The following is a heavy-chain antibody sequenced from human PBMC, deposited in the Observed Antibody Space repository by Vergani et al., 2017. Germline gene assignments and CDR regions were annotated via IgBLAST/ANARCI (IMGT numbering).Heavy chain of an antibody. CDR2: ISSSSSYI. CDR1: GFTFSSYS. Sequence: EVQLVESGGGLVKPGGSLRLSCAASGFTFSSYSMNWVRQAPGKGLEWVSSISSSSSYIYYADSVKGRFTISRDNAKNSLYLQMNSLRAEDTAVYYCARAPGVWLVRTPLSVDYWGQGTLVTVSS. CDR3: ARAPGVWLVRTPLSVDY. J-gene: IGHJ4*02. V-gene: IGHV3-21*01. D-gene: IGHD6-19*01.